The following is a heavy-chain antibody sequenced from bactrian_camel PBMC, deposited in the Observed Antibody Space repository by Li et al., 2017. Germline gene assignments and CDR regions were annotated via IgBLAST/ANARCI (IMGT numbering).Heavy chain of an antibody. V-gene: IGHV3S40*01. CDR1: GYIDSTYC. J-gene: IGHJ4*01. Sequence: VQLVESGGGSVQAGGSLRLSCAAAGYIDSTYCMGWFRQAPGQEREGVAAIDTGDGSTYSLNSVKGRFTISQDKGKNTVYLLMNSLKPDDSGTYYCAYESGTTPDLCRRRGPGGYFGQGTQVTVS. CDR2: IDTGDGST. D-gene: IGHD7*01.